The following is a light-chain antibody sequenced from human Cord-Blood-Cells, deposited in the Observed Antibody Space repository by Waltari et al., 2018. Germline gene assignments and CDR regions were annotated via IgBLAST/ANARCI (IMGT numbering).Light chain of an antibody. CDR1: SSNIGAGYD. Sequence: QSVLPQPPSVSGAPGQRVTISCTGSSSNIGAGYDVHWYQQLPGTAPKLLIYGSSNRPSGVPDRFSGSKSGTSASLAITGLQAEDEADYYCQSYDSSLSGWVFGGGTKLTVL. CDR2: GSS. J-gene: IGLJ3*02. V-gene: IGLV1-40*01. CDR3: QSYDSSLSGWV.